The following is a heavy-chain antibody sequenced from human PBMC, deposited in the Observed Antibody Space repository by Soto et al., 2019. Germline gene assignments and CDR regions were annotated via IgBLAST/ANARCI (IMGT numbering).Heavy chain of an antibody. Sequence: QVQLQESGPGLAKPSETLSLTCTVSGGSISSYYWSWIRQPPGKGLEWIGYIYYSGSTNYNPSLKSRVTISVDTSKNQFSLKLSSVTAADTAVYYCARGGSSSWYSGWGQGTLVTVSS. CDR3: ARGGSSSWYSG. CDR2: IYYSGST. CDR1: GGSISSYY. V-gene: IGHV4-59*01. J-gene: IGHJ4*02. D-gene: IGHD6-13*01.